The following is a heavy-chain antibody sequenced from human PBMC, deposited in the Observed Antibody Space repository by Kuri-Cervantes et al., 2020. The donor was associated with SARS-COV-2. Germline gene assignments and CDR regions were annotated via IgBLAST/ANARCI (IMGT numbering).Heavy chain of an antibody. D-gene: IGHD3-16*02. Sequence: ASVKVSCKASGYTFTSYGISWVRQAPGQGLEWMGWISAYNGNTNYAQKLQGRVTMTTDTSTTTAYMELRSLRSDDTAVYYCARDHPVHHESYDYVWGSYRGGVFEIWDQGTMVTVSS. CDR2: ISAYNGNT. CDR3: ARDHPVHHESYDYVWGSYRGGVFEI. J-gene: IGHJ3*02. V-gene: IGHV1-18*01. CDR1: GYTFTSYG.